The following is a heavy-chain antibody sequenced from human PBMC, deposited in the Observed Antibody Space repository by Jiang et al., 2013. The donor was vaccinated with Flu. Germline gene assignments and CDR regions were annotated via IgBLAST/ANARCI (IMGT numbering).Heavy chain of an antibody. CDR3: AREEGGSPLVGYYYYGMDV. CDR2: ISAYNGNT. CDR1: GYTFTSYG. D-gene: IGHD1-26*01. J-gene: IGHJ6*02. V-gene: IGHV1-18*01. Sequence: GAEVKKPGASVKVSCKASGYTFTSYGISWVRQAPGQGLEWMGWISAYNGNTNYAQKLQGRVTMTTDTSTSTAYMELRSLRSDDTAVYYCAREEGGSPLVGYYYYGMDVWGQGPRSPSP.